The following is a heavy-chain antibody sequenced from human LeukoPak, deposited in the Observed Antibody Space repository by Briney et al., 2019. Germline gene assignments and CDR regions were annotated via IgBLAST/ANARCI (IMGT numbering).Heavy chain of an antibody. D-gene: IGHD6-13*01. Sequence: SETLSLTCTVSGGSISSYYWSWIRQPPGKGLEWIGYIYYSGSTNYNPSLKSRVTISVDTSKNQFSLKLSSVTAADTAVYHCARGRYSSSWYYFDYWGQGTLVTVSS. J-gene: IGHJ4*02. CDR1: GGSISSYY. CDR3: ARGRYSSSWYYFDY. V-gene: IGHV4-59*01. CDR2: IYYSGST.